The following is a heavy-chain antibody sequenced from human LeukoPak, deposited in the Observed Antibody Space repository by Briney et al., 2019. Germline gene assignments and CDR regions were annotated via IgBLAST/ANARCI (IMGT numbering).Heavy chain of an antibody. V-gene: IGHV3-11*04. CDR1: GFRFNDFY. D-gene: IGHD6-25*01. Sequence: PGRSLRLSCTASGFRFNDFYMAWIRQAPGKGLEWVSYISSSGSTIYYADSVKGRFTISRDNAKNSLYLQMNSLRAEDTAVYYCARDISSGWTYDFDYWGQGTLVTVSS. J-gene: IGHJ4*02. CDR3: ARDISSGWTYDFDY. CDR2: ISSSGSTI.